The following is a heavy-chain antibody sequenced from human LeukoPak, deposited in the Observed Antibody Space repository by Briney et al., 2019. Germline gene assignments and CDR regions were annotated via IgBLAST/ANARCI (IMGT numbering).Heavy chain of an antibody. CDR3: AREGLRRGSCPFDY. V-gene: IGHV1-18*01. D-gene: IGHD1-26*01. J-gene: IGHJ4*02. CDR1: GYTFTSYG. Sequence: ASVKVSCKASGYTFTSYGITWVRQAPGQGLEWMGWISVYNGNTNYAQKLQGRVTMTPDTSTSTAYMELRSLRSDDTAVYYCAREGLRRGSCPFDYWGQGTLVTVSS. CDR2: ISVYNGNT.